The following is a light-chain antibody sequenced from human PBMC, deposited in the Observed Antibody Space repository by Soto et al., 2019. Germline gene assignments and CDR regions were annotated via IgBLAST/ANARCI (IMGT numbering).Light chain of an antibody. Sequence: DIQMTQSPSSLSASVGDRVTITCRASLRIRNDLGWYQHKPGKAPKRLIYAASSLQSGVPSRFSGSGSGTEFTLTISSLQPEDFATYFCLQHDSYPWTFGQGTKGEFK. CDR3: LQHDSYPWT. J-gene: IGKJ1*01. CDR2: AAS. V-gene: IGKV1-17*01. CDR1: LRIRND.